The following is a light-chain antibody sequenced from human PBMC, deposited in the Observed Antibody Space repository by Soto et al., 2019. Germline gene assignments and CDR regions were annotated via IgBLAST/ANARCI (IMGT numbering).Light chain of an antibody. Sequence: QSALTQPPSASGSPGQSVTISCTGTSSDVGGYNYVSWYQQHPGKAPKLIIYEVTQRPSGVADRFSGSKSGNTASLTVSGLQTEDEADYYCSSYAGSDNFGVFGGGTKLTVL. CDR2: EVT. CDR1: SSDVGGYNY. CDR3: SSYAGSDNFGV. J-gene: IGLJ2*01. V-gene: IGLV2-8*01.